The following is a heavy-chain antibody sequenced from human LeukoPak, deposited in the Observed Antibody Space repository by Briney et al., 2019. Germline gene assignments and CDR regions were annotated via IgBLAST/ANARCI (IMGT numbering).Heavy chain of an antibody. J-gene: IGHJ1*01. D-gene: IGHD2-2*01. CDR3: ARGGTRHYFQH. Sequence: SETLSLTCTVSGGSISSYYWSWIRQPPGKVLEWIGYIYYSGSTNYNPSLKSRVTLSVDTSKNQFSLRLSSVTAADTAVYYCARGGTRHYFQHWGQGTLVTVSS. V-gene: IGHV4-59*01. CDR1: GGSISSYY. CDR2: IYYSGST.